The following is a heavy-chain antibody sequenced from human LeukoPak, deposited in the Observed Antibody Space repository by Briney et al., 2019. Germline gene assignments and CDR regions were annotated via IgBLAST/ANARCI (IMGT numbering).Heavy chain of an antibody. V-gene: IGHV5-51*01. D-gene: IGHD3-10*01. CDR2: IYPGDSDT. Sequence: GESLKISCKGSGYSFTSYWIGWVRQMPGKGLEWMGIIYPGDSDTRYSPSLQGQVTISADKSISTAYLQWSSLKASDTAMYYCARTHYYGSGSYNWFDPWGQGTLVTVSS. J-gene: IGHJ5*02. CDR3: ARTHYYGSGSYNWFDP. CDR1: GYSFTSYW.